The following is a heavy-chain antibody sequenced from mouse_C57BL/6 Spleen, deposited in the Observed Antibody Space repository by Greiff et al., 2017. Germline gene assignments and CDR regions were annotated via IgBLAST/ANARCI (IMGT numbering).Heavy chain of an antibody. D-gene: IGHD4-1*01. Sequence: EVQLQQSGPVLVKPGASVKMSCKASGYTFTDYYMNWVKQSHGKSLEWIGVINPYNGGTSYNQKFKGKATLTVDKSSSTAYMELNSLTSEDSAVYYCARKANWDEGYYFDYWGQGTTLTVSS. CDR1: GYTFTDYY. CDR2: INPYNGGT. V-gene: IGHV1-19*01. CDR3: ARKANWDEGYYFDY. J-gene: IGHJ2*01.